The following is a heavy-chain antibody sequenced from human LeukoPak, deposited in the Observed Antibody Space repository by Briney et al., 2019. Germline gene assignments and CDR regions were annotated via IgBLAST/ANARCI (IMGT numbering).Heavy chain of an antibody. D-gene: IGHD3-3*01. J-gene: IGHJ3*02. Sequence: PSETLSLTCTVSGGSISSYYWSWIRQPAGKGREWIGRIYTSGSTNYNPSLKSRVTISVDKSKNQFSLKLSSVTAADTAVYYCARALRFLEWFPHDAFDIWGQGTMVTVSS. V-gene: IGHV4-4*07. CDR1: GGSISSYY. CDR3: ARALRFLEWFPHDAFDI. CDR2: IYTSGST.